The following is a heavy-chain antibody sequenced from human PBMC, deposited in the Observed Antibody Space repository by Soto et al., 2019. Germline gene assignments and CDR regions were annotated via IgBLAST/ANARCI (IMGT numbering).Heavy chain of an antibody. CDR3: ARAPSSGWYYYFDY. CDR2: ISYNRSNK. Sequence: GGSLRLSCAASGFTFSSYSMNWVRQAPGKGLEWVAVISYNRSNKYYADSVKGRFTISRDNSKNTLYLQMNSLRAEDTAVYYCARAPSSGWYYYFDYWGQGTLVTVSS. CDR1: GFTFSSYS. V-gene: IGHV3-30*03. J-gene: IGHJ4*02. D-gene: IGHD6-19*01.